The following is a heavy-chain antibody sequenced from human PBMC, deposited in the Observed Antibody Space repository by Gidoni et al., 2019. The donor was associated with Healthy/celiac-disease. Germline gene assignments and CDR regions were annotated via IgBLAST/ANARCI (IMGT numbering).Heavy chain of an antibody. J-gene: IGHJ6*02. CDR2: RSYEGSNK. D-gene: IGHD6-13*01. CDR3: AKGGYSSSHYYYGMDV. Sequence: QVQLVESGGGVVQPGRSLRLSCAASGFTFSSYGMHWVRQAPGKGLEWVAVRSYEGSNKYYADSVKGRFTISRDNSKNTLYLQMNSLRAEDTAVYYCAKGGYSSSHYYYGMDVWGQGTTVTVSS. V-gene: IGHV3-30*18. CDR1: GFTFSSYG.